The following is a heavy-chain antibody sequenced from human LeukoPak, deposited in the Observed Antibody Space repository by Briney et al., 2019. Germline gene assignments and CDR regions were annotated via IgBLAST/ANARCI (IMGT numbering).Heavy chain of an antibody. J-gene: IGHJ3*02. V-gene: IGHV3-23*01. CDR1: GFTFSSYA. Sequence: GSLRLSCAASGFTFSSYAMSWVRQAPGKGLDWVSTISGSGGSTYYADSVKGRFTISRDNSKNTLYLQMNSLGAEDTAVYYCATNAGPGPDDAFDIWGQGTMVTVSS. CDR2: ISGSGGST. CDR3: ATNAGPGPDDAFDI.